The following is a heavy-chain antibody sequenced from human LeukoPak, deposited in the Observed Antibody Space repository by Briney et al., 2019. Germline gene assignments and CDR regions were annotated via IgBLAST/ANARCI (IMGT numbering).Heavy chain of an antibody. CDR1: GYSFTSYW. D-gene: IGHD3-3*01. Sequence: GESLKISCKGSGYSFTSYWIGWVRQIPGKGLEWMGIIYPSDSDTRYSPSFQGQVTISADKSISTAYLQWSSLKASDNAMYYCARLSYDFWSGYKSMPNWFDPWGQGTLVTVSS. J-gene: IGHJ5*02. CDR3: ARLSYDFWSGYKSMPNWFDP. CDR2: IYPSDSDT. V-gene: IGHV5-51*01.